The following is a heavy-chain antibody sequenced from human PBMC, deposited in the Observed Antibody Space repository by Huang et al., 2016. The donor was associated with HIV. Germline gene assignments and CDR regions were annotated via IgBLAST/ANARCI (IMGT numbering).Heavy chain of an antibody. CDR3: ARSRRGGSSLSYFYYLDV. CDR2: MNSDAMYT. V-gene: IGHV3-74*01. D-gene: IGHD2-15*01. CDR1: GFTFSDYW. Sequence: EVQLVESGGGLIQPGGSLTLSCAASGFTFSDYWMHWVRLVPGKGLVWVSRMNSDAMYTNYAGSVKGRFTIFRDNAKSTLYLQMNSLRVEDAAVYYCARSRRGGSSLSYFYYLDVWGKGTTVTVSS. J-gene: IGHJ6*03.